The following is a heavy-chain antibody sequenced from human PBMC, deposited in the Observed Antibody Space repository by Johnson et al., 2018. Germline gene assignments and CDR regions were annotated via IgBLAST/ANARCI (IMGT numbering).Heavy chain of an antibody. Sequence: EVQLVESGGGLVQPGGSLRLSCAASGFTFSNYAMSWVRQAPGKGLEWVSAISASGGTTYYADSVKGRFTISRDNSKNTLYLQMKTLRVEGTAVYYCAKDENIVMAATSSLPWYYSDYWGQGTLVTVSS. D-gene: IGHD5-24*01. J-gene: IGHJ4*02. CDR3: AKDENIVMAATSSLPWYYSDY. CDR2: ISASGGTT. CDR1: GFTFSNYA. V-gene: IGHV3-23*04.